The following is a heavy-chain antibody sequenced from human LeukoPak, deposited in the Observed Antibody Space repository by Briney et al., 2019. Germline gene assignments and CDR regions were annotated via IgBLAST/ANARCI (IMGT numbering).Heavy chain of an antibody. CDR1: GGSITSTNW. CDR3: SRENGAFSPFGY. V-gene: IGHV4-4*02. Sequence: SETLSLTCGVSGGSITSTNWWSWVRQPPGQGLEWIGEVSLSGLTNYNPSLSSRVIMALDTSKNHLSLHLTSVTAAHTAVYYCSRENGAFSPFGYWGQGYLVTVLS. D-gene: IGHD2-8*01. CDR2: VSLSGLT. J-gene: IGHJ4*02.